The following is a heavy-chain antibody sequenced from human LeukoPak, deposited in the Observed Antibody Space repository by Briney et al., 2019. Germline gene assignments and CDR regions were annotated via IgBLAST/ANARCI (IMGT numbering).Heavy chain of an antibody. CDR3: ARDHRDAFDY. Sequence: GGSLRLSCAASGFTFSDYYMSWIRQAPGKGLEWVSFISSSGSYTHYADSVKGRFTISRDNAKNSLYLQMNSLRAEDTAVYYCARDHRDAFDYWGQGTLVTVSS. J-gene: IGHJ4*02. CDR1: GFTFSDYY. V-gene: IGHV3-11*06. CDR2: ISSSGSYT. D-gene: IGHD1-14*01.